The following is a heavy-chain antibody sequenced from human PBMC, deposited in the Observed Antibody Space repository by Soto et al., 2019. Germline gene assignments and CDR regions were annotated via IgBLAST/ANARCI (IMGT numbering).Heavy chain of an antibody. CDR3: AKDTSSTVRPNWFDP. CDR2: LYYLGST. Sequence: KPSETLSLTCTVSGGSTSSSSYYWGWIRQPPGKGLEWIGTLYYLGSTYYNPSLKSRVTISLDTSKNQFSLKLRSVTAADTAVYYCAKDTSSTVRPNWFDPWGQGTLVTVSS. J-gene: IGHJ5*02. D-gene: IGHD2-2*01. CDR1: GGSTSSSSYY. V-gene: IGHV4-39*02.